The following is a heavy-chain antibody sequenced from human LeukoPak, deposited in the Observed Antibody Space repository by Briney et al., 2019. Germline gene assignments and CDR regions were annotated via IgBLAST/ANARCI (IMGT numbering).Heavy chain of an antibody. Sequence: SKTLSLTCAVYGGSFSGYYWSCIRQPPGKGLEWIGEINHSGSTNYNPSLKSRVTISVDTSKNQFSLKLSSVTAADTAVYYCARGGGATGYYFDYWGQGTLVTVSS. CDR1: GGSFSGYY. CDR3: ARGGGATGYYFDY. D-gene: IGHD1-26*01. CDR2: INHSGST. J-gene: IGHJ4*02. V-gene: IGHV4-34*01.